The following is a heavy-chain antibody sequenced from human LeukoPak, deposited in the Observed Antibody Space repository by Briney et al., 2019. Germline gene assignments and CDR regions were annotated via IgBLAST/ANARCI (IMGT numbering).Heavy chain of an antibody. CDR3: AKGRVIDATAPGDY. V-gene: IGHV3-23*01. CDR2: ISGSGGNI. J-gene: IGHJ4*02. Sequence: GGSLRLSCVASGFTFSSYSMTWVRQAPGKGLEWVSAISGSGGNIYYADSVRGRFTISRDNSWNTVYLRLHSLRAVDTALYYCAKGRVIDATAPGDYWGQGTLVTVSS. D-gene: IGHD2-15*01. CDR1: GFTFSSYS.